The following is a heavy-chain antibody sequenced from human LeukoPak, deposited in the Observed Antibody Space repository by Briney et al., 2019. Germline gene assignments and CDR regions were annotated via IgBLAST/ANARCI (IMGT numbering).Heavy chain of an antibody. D-gene: IGHD1-1*01. CDR2: IKQDGSEK. Sequence: GGSLRLSCAASGFTFSSYWMSWVRQAPGKGLEWVANIKQDGSEKYYVDSVKGRFTISRDNAKNTVYLQMNGLRAEDTTVYYCATVSEYWGQGTLVTVSS. CDR1: GFTFSSYW. J-gene: IGHJ4*02. CDR3: ATVSEY. V-gene: IGHV3-7*01.